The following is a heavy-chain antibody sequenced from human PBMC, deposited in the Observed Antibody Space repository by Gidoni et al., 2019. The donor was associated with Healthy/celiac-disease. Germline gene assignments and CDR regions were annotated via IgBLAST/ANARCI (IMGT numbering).Heavy chain of an antibody. V-gene: IGHV5-51*01. D-gene: IGHD3-22*01. CDR1: GYRFTSYW. Sequence: EVQLVQSGAEGKTPGESLNISCTGSGYRFTSYWIGLVRQMPGRGLEWMGIIYPGDTDTRYSPSFPGQVTISADKSISTAYLQWSSLKASDTAMYYCARLWAYDSSGYYSRDYYYYMDVWGKGTTVTVSS. CDR2: IYPGDTDT. CDR3: ARLWAYDSSGYYSRDYYYYMDV. J-gene: IGHJ6*03.